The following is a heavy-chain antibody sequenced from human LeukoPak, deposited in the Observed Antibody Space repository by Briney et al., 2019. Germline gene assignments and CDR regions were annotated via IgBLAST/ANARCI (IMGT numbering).Heavy chain of an antibody. CDR2: ITPNSGGT. D-gene: IGHD2-2*02. Sequence: ASVKLSCKASGYTFTAYYMHWVRQAPGQGLEWMGWITPNSGGTKYAQRFQGRVTMTRDTSISTAYMELSGLRSDDTAVYYCARGFRLSAIEDWFDPWGQGTLVTVSS. CDR3: ARGFRLSAIEDWFDP. V-gene: IGHV1-2*02. CDR1: GYTFTAYY. J-gene: IGHJ5*02.